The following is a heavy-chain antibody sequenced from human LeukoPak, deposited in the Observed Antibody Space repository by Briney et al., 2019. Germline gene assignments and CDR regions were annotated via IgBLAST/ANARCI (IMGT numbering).Heavy chain of an antibody. Sequence: SETLSLTCAVYGGSLSGYYWSWIRQPPGKGLEWIGEINHSGSTNYNPSLKSRVTISVDTSKNQFSLKLSSVTAADTAVYYCARPRGGYGYYYYGMDVWGQGTTVTVSS. D-gene: IGHD1-1*01. CDR3: ARPRGGYGYYYYGMDV. CDR1: GGSLSGYY. J-gene: IGHJ6*02. V-gene: IGHV4-34*01. CDR2: INHSGST.